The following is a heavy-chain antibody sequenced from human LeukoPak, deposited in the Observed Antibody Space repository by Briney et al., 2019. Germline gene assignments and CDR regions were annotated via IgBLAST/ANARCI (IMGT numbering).Heavy chain of an antibody. J-gene: IGHJ6*02. V-gene: IGHV3-21*01. Sequence: GGSLRLSCAASGFTFSSYSMNWVRQAPGKGLEWVSSISSSSSYIYYADSVKGRFTISRDNAKNSLYLQMNSLRAEDTAVYYCASTTSNYYYYGMDVWGQGTTVTVSS. D-gene: IGHD4-11*01. CDR2: ISSSSSYI. CDR3: ASTTSNYYYYGMDV. CDR1: GFTFSSYS.